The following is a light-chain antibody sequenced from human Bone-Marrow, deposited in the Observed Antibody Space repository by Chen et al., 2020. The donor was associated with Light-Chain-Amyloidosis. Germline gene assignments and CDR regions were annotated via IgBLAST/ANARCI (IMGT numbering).Light chain of an antibody. CDR2: GSS. CDR3: QQYGTSPLT. Sequence: EIVLTQSPGTLPCSPGEGANLSCRASQTISSNYLTWYQQKFGQAPRLLIYGSSSRATGIPDRFTGSGSGTDFTLTINRLEPEDFAMYYCQQYGTSPLTFGGGTKVEIK. CDR1: QTISSNY. V-gene: IGKV3-20*01. J-gene: IGKJ4*01.